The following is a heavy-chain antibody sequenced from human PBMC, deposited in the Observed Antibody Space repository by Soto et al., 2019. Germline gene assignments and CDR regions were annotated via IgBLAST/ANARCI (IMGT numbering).Heavy chain of an antibody. D-gene: IGHD3-3*01. CDR2: IDHSGYT. CDR1: GGSFSGYY. CDR3: ARVRDWFDP. Sequence: SETLSLTCAGYGGSFSGYYWNWIRQAPGKGLEWIGEIDHSGYTNYNPSLKSRVTISVDTSKNQFSLRLNSVTAADTAVYYCARVRDWFDPWGQGTLVTVSS. V-gene: IGHV4-34*01. J-gene: IGHJ5*02.